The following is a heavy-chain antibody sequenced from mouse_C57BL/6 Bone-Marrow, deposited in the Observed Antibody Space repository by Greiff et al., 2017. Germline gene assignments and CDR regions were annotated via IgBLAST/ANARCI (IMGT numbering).Heavy chain of an antibody. D-gene: IGHD1-2*01. CDR2: INPGSGGP. V-gene: IGHV1-54*01. J-gene: IGHJ2*01. CDR3: AREGDYGRTGD. CDR1: GYAFTNYL. Sequence: QVQLKQSGAELVRPGTSVKVSCTASGYAFTNYLIEWVKQRPGQGLEWIGVINPGSGGPNYNEKFQGKATLTADKSSSTAYMQLSSLTSEDSAVYFCAREGDYGRTGDWGQGTTLTVAS.